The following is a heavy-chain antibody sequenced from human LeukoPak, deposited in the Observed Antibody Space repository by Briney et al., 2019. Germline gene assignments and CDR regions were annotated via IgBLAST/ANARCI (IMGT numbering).Heavy chain of an antibody. CDR3: AGVTGLPPANYFYYGMDV. D-gene: IGHD2-21*02. V-gene: IGHV3-23*01. CDR2: ISGSGGST. J-gene: IGHJ6*02. CDR1: GFTFSSYA. Sequence: QTAGSLRLSCATSGFTFSSYARSWVRQAPGKGLEWVSNISGSGGSTYYADSVKGRFTFSRDNSKSTLYLQMNSLRVEDTAVYYCAGVTGLPPANYFYYGMDVWGQGTTVTVSS.